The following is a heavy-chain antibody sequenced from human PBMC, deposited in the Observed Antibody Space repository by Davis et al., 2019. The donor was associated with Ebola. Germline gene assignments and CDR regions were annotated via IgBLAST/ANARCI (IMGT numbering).Heavy chain of an antibody. V-gene: IGHV3-23*01. CDR2: ISGSGGST. J-gene: IGHJ6*02. Sequence: GGSLRLSCAASGFTFSSYAMSWVRQAPGKGLEWVSAISGSGGSTYYADSVKGRFTISRDNSKNTLYLQMNSLRSEDTAVYYCARGGTYYDFWSGYYYGMDVWGQGTTVTVSS. CDR1: GFTFSSYA. CDR3: ARGGTYYDFWSGYYYGMDV. D-gene: IGHD3-3*01.